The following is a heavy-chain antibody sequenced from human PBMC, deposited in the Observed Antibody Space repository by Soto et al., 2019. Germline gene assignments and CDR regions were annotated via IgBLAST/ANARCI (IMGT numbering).Heavy chain of an antibody. CDR1: GYTFTSYD. J-gene: IGHJ6*02. V-gene: IGHV1-8*01. CDR3: AGMGYYHYYGMDV. Sequence: QVQLVQSGAEVKKPGASVKVSCKASGYTFTSYDINWVRQATGQGLEWMGWMNPNSGSTGYAQKFQGRVTMTRNTHLNTPYIELRRLRSKDTAVYYCAGMGYYHYYGMDVWGQGTTVTVSS. CDR2: MNPNSGST.